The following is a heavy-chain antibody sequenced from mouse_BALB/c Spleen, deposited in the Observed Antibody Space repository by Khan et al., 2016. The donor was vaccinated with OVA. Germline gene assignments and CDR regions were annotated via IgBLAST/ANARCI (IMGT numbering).Heavy chain of an antibody. CDR2: IYYSGTI. CDR1: GISITTGNYR. Sequence: EVELVESGPGLVKPSQTVSLTCTVTGISITTGNYRWGWIRQFPGNNLEWIGYIYYSGTITYNPSLTSRTTITRDTSKTQFFLEMNSLTAEDTTTYYCALDKGYGYDWYFDVWGAGTTGTGSS. D-gene: IGHD1-2*01. CDR3: ALDKGYGYDWYFDV. V-gene: IGHV3-5*02. J-gene: IGHJ1*01.